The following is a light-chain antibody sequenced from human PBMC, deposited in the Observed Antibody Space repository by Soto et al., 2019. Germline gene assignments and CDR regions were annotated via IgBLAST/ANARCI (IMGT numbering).Light chain of an antibody. CDR1: QSVSSNY. CDR3: QQYGNSPCT. CDR2: GAS. V-gene: IGKV3-20*01. Sequence: EIVLTQSPGILSLSPGERATLSCRASQSVSSNYLAWFQQKPGQAPRLLITGASSRATGIPDRFSGSGSGTDFTLTISRLEPEDFAVYHCQQYGNSPCTFGQGTKLEIK. J-gene: IGKJ2*02.